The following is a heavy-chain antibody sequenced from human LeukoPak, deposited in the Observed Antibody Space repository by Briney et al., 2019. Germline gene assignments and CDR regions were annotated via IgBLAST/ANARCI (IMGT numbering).Heavy chain of an antibody. CDR2: IYYSGST. CDR1: GGSISSSSYY. D-gene: IGHD3-22*01. Sequence: SETLSLTCTVSGGSISSSSYYWGWIRQPPGKGLEWIGSIYYSGSTYYNPSLKSRVTISVDTSKNQFSLKLSSVTAADTAVYYCARVWTNYDSSGYPWDWFDPWGQGTLVTVSS. J-gene: IGHJ5*02. CDR3: ARVWTNYDSSGYPWDWFDP. V-gene: IGHV4-39*07.